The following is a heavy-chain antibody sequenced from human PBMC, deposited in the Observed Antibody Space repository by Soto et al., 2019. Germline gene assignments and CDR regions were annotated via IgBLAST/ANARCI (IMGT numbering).Heavy chain of an antibody. Sequence: SGPTLVNPTQTLTLTCTFSGFSLSTSGMCVSWIRQPPGKALEWLALIDWDDDKYYSTSLKTRLTISKDTSKNQVVLTMTNMDPVDTATYYCARSSIVVVPAANYYYYGMDARGQGTTVTVSS. V-gene: IGHV2-70*01. J-gene: IGHJ6*02. CDR1: GFSLSTSGMC. CDR2: IDWDDDK. D-gene: IGHD2-2*01. CDR3: ARSSIVVVPAANYYYYGMDA.